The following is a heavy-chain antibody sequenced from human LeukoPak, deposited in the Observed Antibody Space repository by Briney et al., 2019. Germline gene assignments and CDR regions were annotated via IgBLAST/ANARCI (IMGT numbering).Heavy chain of an antibody. Sequence: PGGSLRLSCVASEFTFSSFAMHWVRQAPGKGLEWVAVISYHGRDTYYADSVKGRFTISRDNSKNTLYLQLNSLGAEDTAVYYCAAQPCSVGRCYLDYWGQGTLVTVSS. CDR3: AAQPCSVGRCYLDY. D-gene: IGHD2-15*01. J-gene: IGHJ4*02. CDR1: EFTFSSFA. CDR2: ISYHGRDT. V-gene: IGHV3-30*04.